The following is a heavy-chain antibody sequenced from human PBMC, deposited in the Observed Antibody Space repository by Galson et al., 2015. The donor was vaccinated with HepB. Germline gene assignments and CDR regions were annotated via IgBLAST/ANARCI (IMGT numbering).Heavy chain of an antibody. CDR2: IWYDGSNK. J-gene: IGHJ4*02. CDR1: GFTFSDYG. V-gene: IGHV3-33*01. Sequence: SLRLSCAASGFTFSDYGMHWVRQAPGKGLEWLAVIWYDGSNKYYADSLKGRLTISRDNSKNTLYLQMNSLRAEDTAVYYCAREGMTAVTIFYYWGQGTLVTVSS. D-gene: IGHD4-17*01. CDR3: AREGMTAVTIFYY.